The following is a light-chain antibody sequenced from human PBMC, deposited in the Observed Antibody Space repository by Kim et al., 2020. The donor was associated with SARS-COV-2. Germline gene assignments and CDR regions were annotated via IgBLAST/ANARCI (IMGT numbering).Light chain of an antibody. CDR1: SGHSSYA. CDR2: LYSDGSH. J-gene: IGLJ3*02. CDR3: QTWGTGIRV. Sequence: ASFTLHCPLSSGHSSYAIAWHQQQPGKGPRYLMKLYSDGSHSKGDGIPDRFAGSSSGAERYLTIASLQSEDEADYCCQTWGTGIRVFGGGTQLTVL. V-gene: IGLV4-69*01.